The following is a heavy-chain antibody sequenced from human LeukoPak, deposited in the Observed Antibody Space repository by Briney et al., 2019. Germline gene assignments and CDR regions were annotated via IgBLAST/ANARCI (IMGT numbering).Heavy chain of an antibody. CDR3: AAYYYDSSGYYFLDY. CDR2: INHSGST. V-gene: IGHV4-34*01. CDR1: GGSFSGYY. J-gene: IGHJ4*02. D-gene: IGHD3-22*01. Sequence: PSGTLSLTCAVYGGSFSGYYWSWIRQPPGKGLEWIGEINHSGSTNYNPSLKSRVTISVDTSKNQFSLKLSSVTAADTAVYYCAAYYYDSSGYYFLDYWGQGTLVTVSS.